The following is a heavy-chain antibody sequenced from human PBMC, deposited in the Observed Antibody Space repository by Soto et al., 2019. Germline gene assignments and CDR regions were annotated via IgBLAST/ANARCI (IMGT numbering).Heavy chain of an antibody. V-gene: IGHV4-34*01. D-gene: IGHD3-16*01. J-gene: IGHJ4*02. CDR1: GGSGGSFSGYY. CDR3: ARGPPFH. CDR2: IYYSATT. Sequence: SETLSLTCAVNGGSGGSFSGYYWSWIRQPPGKGLEWIGYIYYSATTYYNPSLKSRLTISVDTSKNQFSLKLSSVTAADTAVYYCARGPPFHWGQGTLVTVSS.